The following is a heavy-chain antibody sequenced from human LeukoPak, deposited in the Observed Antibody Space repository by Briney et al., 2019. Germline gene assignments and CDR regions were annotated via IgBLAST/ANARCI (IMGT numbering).Heavy chain of an antibody. Sequence: ASVKVSCKASGYTFTSYGISGVRQAPGQGFEWMGWISAYNGNTNYAQKLQGRVTITADKSTSTAYMELSSLRSEDTAVYYCARASGYSQYYYYYYMDVWGKGTTVTVSS. CDR2: ISAYNGNT. V-gene: IGHV1-18*01. CDR3: ARASGYSQYYYYYYMDV. CDR1: GYTFTSYG. D-gene: IGHD3-22*01. J-gene: IGHJ6*03.